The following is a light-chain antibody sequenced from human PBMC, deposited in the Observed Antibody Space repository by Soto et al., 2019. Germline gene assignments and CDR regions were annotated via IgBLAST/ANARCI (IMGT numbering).Light chain of an antibody. CDR2: DDS. V-gene: IGLV3-21*02. Sequence: SYELTQPPSVSVAPGQTARITCGGNNIGSKSVHWYQQKPGQARVLVVYDDSDRTSGIPEGFSGSNSGNTATLTTSRVEAGDEADYYYQVWDSSSDHQEVFGGGTQLTVL. CDR1: NIGSKS. CDR3: QVWDSSSDHQEV. J-gene: IGLJ2*01.